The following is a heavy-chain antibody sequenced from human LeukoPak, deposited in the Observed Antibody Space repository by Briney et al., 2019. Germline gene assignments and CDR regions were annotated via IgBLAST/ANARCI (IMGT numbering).Heavy chain of an antibody. V-gene: IGHV3-23*01. CDR2: ISGSGFDT. Sequence: GGSLRLSCAASGFTFSSYAMSWVRQAPGKGLEWVSTISGSGFDTYYADSVKGRLTISRDNSKNTLYLRITSLRAEDTAVYFCAKGRNMYSSSSFDYWGQGTLLTVSS. J-gene: IGHJ4*02. D-gene: IGHD6-6*01. CDR1: GFTFSSYA. CDR3: AKGRNMYSSSSFDY.